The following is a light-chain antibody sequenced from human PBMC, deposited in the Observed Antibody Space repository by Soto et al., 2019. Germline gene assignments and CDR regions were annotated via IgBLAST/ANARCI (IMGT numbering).Light chain of an antibody. V-gene: IGKV1-5*01. CDR3: QHYDDYPWT. CDR1: QSISSW. Sequence: DIQMTQSPSTLSASVGDRVTITCRASQSISSWLAWYQQKPGKAPKFLIYGASTLEGGVPSRFSGSGSGTEFTLTISSLQPDDFAIYYCQHYDDYPWTFGQGTKVEIK. J-gene: IGKJ1*01. CDR2: GAS.